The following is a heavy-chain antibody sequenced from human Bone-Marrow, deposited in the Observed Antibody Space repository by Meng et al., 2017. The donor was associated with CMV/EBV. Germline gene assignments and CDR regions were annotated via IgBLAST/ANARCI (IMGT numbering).Heavy chain of an antibody. CDR2: IYYSGST. Sequence: SETLSLTCTVSGGSISSYYWSWIRQPPGKGLEWIGYIYYSGSTNYNPSLKSRVTISVDTSKNQFSLKLSSVTAADTAVYYCAGLIAGLSGRDPWGQGTLVTVSS. CDR3: AGLIAGLSGRDP. J-gene: IGHJ5*02. CDR1: GGSISSYY. V-gene: IGHV4-59*01. D-gene: IGHD6-13*01.